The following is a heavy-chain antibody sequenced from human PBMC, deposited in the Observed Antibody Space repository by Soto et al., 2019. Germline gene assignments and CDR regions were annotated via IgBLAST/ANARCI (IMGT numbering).Heavy chain of an antibody. Sequence: EVQLLESGGGLVQPGGSLRLSCAASGFTFSSYAMSWVRQAPGKGLEWVSVISGSGGSTYYADSVKGRFTISRDNSKNTRYLQMHSLRAEDTAVYYCAKRGGGSQFDYWGQGTLVTVSS. J-gene: IGHJ4*02. D-gene: IGHD1-26*01. CDR1: GFTFSSYA. V-gene: IGHV3-23*01. CDR3: AKRGGGSQFDY. CDR2: ISGSGGST.